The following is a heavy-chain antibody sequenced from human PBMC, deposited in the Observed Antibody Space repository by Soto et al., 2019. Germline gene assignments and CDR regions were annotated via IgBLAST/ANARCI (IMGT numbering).Heavy chain of an antibody. J-gene: IGHJ4*02. Sequence: QVQLVQSGAEVKKPGASVKVSCKASGYTFTNYYMHWVRQAPGQGPEWMGIINPSGGSTSYTQKFQGRVTMNRDTSTSTVYMELSSLRSEDTAVYYCARGMVATSGDFDYWGQGTLVTVSS. CDR2: INPSGGST. D-gene: IGHD5-12*01. V-gene: IGHV1-46*01. CDR3: ARGMVATSGDFDY. CDR1: GYTFTNYY.